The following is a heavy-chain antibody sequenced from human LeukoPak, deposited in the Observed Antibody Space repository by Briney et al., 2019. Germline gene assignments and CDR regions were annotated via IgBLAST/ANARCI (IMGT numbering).Heavy chain of an antibody. V-gene: IGHV3-23*01. CDR1: GFSSHIYV. Sequence: GGSLRLSCVASGFSSHIYVMSWVRQAPGKGLEWVSSINDSGDNINYADSVKGRFSISRDNSKSTLYLQMNSLRPEDTAVYYCAKDRHGIVGATPFDHWGQGTRVTVSS. CDR3: AKDRHGIVGATPFDH. J-gene: IGHJ4*02. D-gene: IGHD1-26*01. CDR2: INDSGDNI.